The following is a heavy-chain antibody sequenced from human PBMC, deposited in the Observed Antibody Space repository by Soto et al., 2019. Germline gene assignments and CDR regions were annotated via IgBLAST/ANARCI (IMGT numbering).Heavy chain of an antibody. Sequence: ASVKVSCKASGYTFTSYAMHWVRQAPGQRLEWMGWINAGNGNTKYSQKFQGRVTITRDTSASTAYMELSSLRSEDTAVYYCARDRGMIIAAYYFDYWGQGPLVTVSS. CDR1: GYTFTSYA. D-gene: IGHD6-6*01. V-gene: IGHV1-3*01. J-gene: IGHJ4*02. CDR3: ARDRGMIIAAYYFDY. CDR2: INAGNGNT.